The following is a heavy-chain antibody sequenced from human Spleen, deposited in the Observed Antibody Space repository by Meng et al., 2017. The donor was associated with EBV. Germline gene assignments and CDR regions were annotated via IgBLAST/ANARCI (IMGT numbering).Heavy chain of an antibody. Sequence: EVELVESGGGLVKPGRSXXLSCVGSGFSFSSYSMNWFRQTPGKGLEWVSSITSRSTYIYYADAVQGRFTASRDNSRHSLYLQMNSLRAEDTAVYYCARVGPGATDSWGQGTLVTVSS. J-gene: IGHJ4*02. CDR2: ITSRSTYI. D-gene: IGHD4/OR15-4a*01. CDR1: GFSFSSYS. CDR3: ARVGPGATDS. V-gene: IGHV3-21*02.